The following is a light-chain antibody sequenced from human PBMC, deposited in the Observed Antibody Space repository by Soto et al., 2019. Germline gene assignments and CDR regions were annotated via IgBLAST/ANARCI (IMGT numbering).Light chain of an antibody. CDR1: RASGSD. CDR3: LQDHDDSWT. J-gene: IGKJ1*01. V-gene: IGKV1-6*01. Sequence: QMTQSPSSLSASVGDRITITCRASRASGSDSSWYQQKPGKAPTLLIYAASNLQRGVPSRFRGSRPGTEFTLTVSSLQPEDFATYYCLQDHDDSWTFGQGTKVDIK. CDR2: AAS.